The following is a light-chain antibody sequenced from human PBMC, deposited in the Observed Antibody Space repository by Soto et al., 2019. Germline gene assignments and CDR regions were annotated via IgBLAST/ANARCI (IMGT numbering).Light chain of an antibody. CDR1: SSDVGGYDY. Sequence: QSALTQPASVSGSPGQSITISCTGTSSDVGGYDYVSWYQQHPGKAPKVMIYEVSYRPSGVSNRFSGSKSGNTASLTISGLQAEDEADYYCSSYTSTGTLWVFGGGTKLTVL. CDR3: SSYTSTGTLWV. J-gene: IGLJ3*02. V-gene: IGLV2-14*01. CDR2: EVS.